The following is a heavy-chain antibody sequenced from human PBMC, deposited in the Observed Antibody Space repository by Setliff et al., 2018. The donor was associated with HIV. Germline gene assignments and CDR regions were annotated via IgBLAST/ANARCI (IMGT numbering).Heavy chain of an antibody. CDR3: ARYSPRGYTLTGPY. J-gene: IGHJ4*02. Sequence: KPSETLSLTCAVYGGSFNGCSWTWIRQPPGKGLEWIGGINHSGSTYYNPSLKSRVTISVDTSKNQFSLKLTSVTAADTAVYYCARYSPRGYTLTGPYWGQGTLVTVSS. CDR1: GGSFNGCS. CDR2: INHSGST. V-gene: IGHV4-34*01. D-gene: IGHD6-25*01.